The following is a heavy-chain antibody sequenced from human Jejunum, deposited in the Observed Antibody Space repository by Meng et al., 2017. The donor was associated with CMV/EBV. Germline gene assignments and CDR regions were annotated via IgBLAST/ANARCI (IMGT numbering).Heavy chain of an antibody. J-gene: IGHJ4*02. V-gene: IGHV1-69*12. CDR1: GGSVNNYA. CDR2: IIAIFKTP. Sequence: QVQLRQSGEEVKEPGSSMKVSCKSSGGSVNNYAFNWVRQAPGQGLEWMGGIIAIFKTPNYAQKFQGRLTITADESTGTSYMELTSLTSEDTAVYYCARGFLNGYQPFDYWGQGTLVTVSS. CDR3: ARGFLNGYQPFDY. D-gene: IGHD5-24*01.